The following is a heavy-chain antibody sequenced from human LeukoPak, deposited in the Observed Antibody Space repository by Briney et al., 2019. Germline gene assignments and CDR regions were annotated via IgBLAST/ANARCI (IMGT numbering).Heavy chain of an antibody. D-gene: IGHD3-3*01. CDR2: FRGSGGIT. V-gene: IGHV3-23*01. CDR1: GFTFSSYA. J-gene: IGHJ4*02. Sequence: GASLRLSCAASGFTFSSYAMSWVRQAPGKGLEWVSAFRGSGGITHYADSVKGRFTMSRENSKNTVYLRMNSLRVEDTAVYYCAKEFLSGYRLTYFDYWGQGTLVTVSS. CDR3: AKEFLSGYRLTYFDY.